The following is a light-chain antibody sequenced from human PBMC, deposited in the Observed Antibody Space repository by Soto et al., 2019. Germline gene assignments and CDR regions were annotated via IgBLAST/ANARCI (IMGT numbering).Light chain of an antibody. J-gene: IGLJ1*01. V-gene: IGLV1-40*01. CDR3: QSYDSSLSARYV. CDR2: GNS. CDR1: SSNIGAGYD. Sequence: QAEVTQPPSVSGAPGQRVTISCTGSSSNIGAGYDVHWYQQLPGTAPKLLIYGNSNRPSGVPDRFSASKSGTSASLAITGLQAEDEADYYCQSYDSSLSARYVFGTGTKLTVL.